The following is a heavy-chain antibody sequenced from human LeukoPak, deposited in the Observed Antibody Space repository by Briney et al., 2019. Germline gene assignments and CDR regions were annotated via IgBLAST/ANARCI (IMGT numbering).Heavy chain of an antibody. Sequence: PSQTLSLTCTVSGGSISSGDYYWSWIRQPPGKGLEWFGYIYYSVSTYYNPSLKSRVTISVDTSKNQFSLKLSSVTAADTAVYYCARAKSSTSCYACFDYWGQGTLVTVSS. CDR3: ARAKSSTSCYACFDY. D-gene: IGHD2-2*01. V-gene: IGHV4-30-4*01. CDR2: IYYSVST. CDR1: GGSISSGDYY. J-gene: IGHJ4*02.